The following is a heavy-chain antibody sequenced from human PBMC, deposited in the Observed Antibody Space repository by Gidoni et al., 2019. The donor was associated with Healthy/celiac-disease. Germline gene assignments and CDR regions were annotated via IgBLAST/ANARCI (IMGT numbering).Heavy chain of an antibody. CDR2: ISSSSSYI. CDR1: GLTFSSYS. D-gene: IGHD3-10*01. J-gene: IGHJ4*02. Sequence: EVQLVESGGGLVKPGGSLRLSCPASGLTFSSYSMNWVRQAPGKGLEWVSSISSSSSYIYYADSVKGKFTISRDNAKNSLYLQMNSLRAEDTAVYYCARGKVGVTYYFDYWGQGTLVTVSS. CDR3: ARGKVGVTYYFDY. V-gene: IGHV3-21*01.